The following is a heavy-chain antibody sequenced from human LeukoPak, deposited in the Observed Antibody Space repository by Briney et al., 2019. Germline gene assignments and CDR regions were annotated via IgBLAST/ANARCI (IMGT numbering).Heavy chain of an antibody. CDR3: ARSTIAARPGLGY. D-gene: IGHD6-6*01. J-gene: IGHJ4*02. CDR2: IYHSGSA. V-gene: IGHV4-38-2*01. Sequence: PSETRSLTCSVSAYSISSGYYWGWIRQPPGKGLEWIGSIYHSGSAYYNPSLQSQVTISVDTSKNQFSLKLSSVTAADTAVYYCARSTIAARPGLGYWGQGTLVTVSS. CDR1: AYSISSGYY.